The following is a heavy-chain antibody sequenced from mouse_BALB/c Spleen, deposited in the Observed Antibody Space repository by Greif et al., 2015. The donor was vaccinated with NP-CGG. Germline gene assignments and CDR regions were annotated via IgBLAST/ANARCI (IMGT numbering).Heavy chain of an antibody. CDR1: GYTFTDYY. CDR2: IYPGSGNT. J-gene: IGHJ4*01. Sequence: QVQLQQSGPELVKPGASVKISCKASGYTFTDYYINWVNQKPGQGLEWIGWIYPGSGNTKYNEKFKGKATLNVDTSSSTAYMQFSSLTSEDTAVYFCARRTGTEAMDYWGQGTSVTVSS. CDR3: ARRTGTEAMDY. V-gene: IGHV1-84*02. D-gene: IGHD4-1*01.